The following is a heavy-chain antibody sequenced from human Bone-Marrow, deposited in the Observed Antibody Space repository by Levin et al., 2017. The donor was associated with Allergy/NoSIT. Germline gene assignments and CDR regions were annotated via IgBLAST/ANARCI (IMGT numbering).Heavy chain of an antibody. V-gene: IGHV3-30*18. J-gene: IGHJ4*02. CDR3: AKVIWFGSSSPPFDY. Sequence: GESLKISCAASGFTFSSHGMHWVRQAPGKGLEWVAVIAHDGSHKDHADSVKGRFTISRDNSKNTLDLQMNSLRAEDTAVYYCAKVIWFGSSSPPFDYWGQGILVAVSS. CDR1: GFTFSSHG. CDR2: IAHDGSHK. D-gene: IGHD6-6*01.